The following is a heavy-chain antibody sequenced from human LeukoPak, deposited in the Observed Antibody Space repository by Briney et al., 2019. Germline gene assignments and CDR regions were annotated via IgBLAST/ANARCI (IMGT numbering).Heavy chain of an antibody. CDR2: INPNSGGT. D-gene: IGHD6-13*01. J-gene: IGHJ4*02. Sequence: ASVKVSCKASGYTFTAYYMHWVRQAPGQGLEWMGWINPNSGGTNYAQKFQGWVTMTRDTSISTAYMELSRLRSDDTAVYYCARGRSIAAANDYWGQGTLVTVSS. CDR3: ARGRSIAAANDY. CDR1: GYTFTAYY. V-gene: IGHV1-2*04.